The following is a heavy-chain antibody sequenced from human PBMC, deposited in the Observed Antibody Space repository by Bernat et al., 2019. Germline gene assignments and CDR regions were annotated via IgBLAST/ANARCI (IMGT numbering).Heavy chain of an antibody. CDR3: ARLGYCSGGSCCSAYYAFDI. D-gene: IGHD2-15*01. Sequence: DVQLVQSGAEMKKPGETLKISCEASGYSFTTYWIGWVRQMPGKGLELMGMIYPGDSDTRYSPSFQGQVTISADKSISTAHLQWSSLKASDTAMYYCARLGYCSGGSCCSAYYAFDIWGQGTVVTVSS. J-gene: IGHJ3*02. CDR2: IYPGDSDT. V-gene: IGHV5-51*01. CDR1: GYSFTTYW.